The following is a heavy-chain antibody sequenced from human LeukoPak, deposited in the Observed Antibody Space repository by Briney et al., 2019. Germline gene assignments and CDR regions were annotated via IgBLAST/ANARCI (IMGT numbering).Heavy chain of an antibody. V-gene: IGHV1-69*13. CDR1: GGTFSSYA. CDR2: IIPIFGTA. J-gene: IGHJ4*02. Sequence: GASVKVSCTASGGTFSSYAISWVRQAPGQGLEWMGGIIPIFGTANYAQKFQGRVTITADESTSTAYMELSSLRSEGTAVYYCARAPESSGWHHFDYWGQGTLVTVSS. D-gene: IGHD6-19*01. CDR3: ARAPESSGWHHFDY.